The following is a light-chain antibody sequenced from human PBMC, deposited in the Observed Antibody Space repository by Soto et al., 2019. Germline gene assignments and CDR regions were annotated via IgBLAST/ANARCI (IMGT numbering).Light chain of an antibody. CDR1: QTISSY. J-gene: IGKJ4*01. V-gene: IGKV1-39*01. CDR2: GAS. CDR3: QQSYSTPPT. Sequence: DIQMTQSPSSLSASVGDRVTLTCRASQTISSYLNWYQQKPGKAPKFLIYGASSLQSGVPSRFSGSESGTYFTITISSLQPEDFATYFCQQSYSTPPTFGGGTRVEIK.